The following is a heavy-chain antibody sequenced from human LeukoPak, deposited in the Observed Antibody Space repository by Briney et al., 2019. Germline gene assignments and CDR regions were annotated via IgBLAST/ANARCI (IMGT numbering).Heavy chain of an antibody. V-gene: IGHV3-33*01. CDR2: IWYDGSNK. D-gene: IGHD6-13*01. J-gene: IGHJ6*02. Sequence: GGFLRLSCAASGFTFSSYGMHWVRQAPGKGLEWVAVIWYDGSNKYYADSVKGRFTISRDNSKNTLYLQMNSLRAEDTAVYYCARDLIAAAGTYYYYGMDVWGQGTTVTVSS. CDR1: GFTFSSYG. CDR3: ARDLIAAAGTYYYYGMDV.